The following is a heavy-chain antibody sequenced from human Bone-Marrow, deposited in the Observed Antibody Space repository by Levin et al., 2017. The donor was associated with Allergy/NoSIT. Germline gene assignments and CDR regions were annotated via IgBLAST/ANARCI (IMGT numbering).Heavy chain of an antibody. Sequence: SVKVSCKASGGTFSSYAISWVRQAPGQGLEWMGGIIPIFGTANYAQKFQGRVTITADKSTSTAYMELSSLRSEDTAVYYCARVFTDPGYCSGGSCAYYYYGMDVWGQGTTVTVSS. CDR2: IIPIFGTA. J-gene: IGHJ6*02. CDR3: ARVFTDPGYCSGGSCAYYYYGMDV. V-gene: IGHV1-69*06. D-gene: IGHD2-15*01. CDR1: GGTFSSYA.